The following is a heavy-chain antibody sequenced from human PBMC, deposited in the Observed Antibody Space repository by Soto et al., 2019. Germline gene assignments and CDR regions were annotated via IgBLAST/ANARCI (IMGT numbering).Heavy chain of an antibody. V-gene: IGHV4-39*01. D-gene: IGHD6-13*01. CDR2: MYYSGST. CDR3: ARHDGTAG. CDR1: GGSVSINTYS. Sequence: QLQLQESGPGLVKPSETLSLTCTVSGGSVSINTYSWGWIRQSPVTGLQWIGSMYYSGSTYYNPSLRSRGSISGDTSKNQLSLRLTSGSVADTATYYCARHDGTAGCGQGILVTVST. J-gene: IGHJ1*01.